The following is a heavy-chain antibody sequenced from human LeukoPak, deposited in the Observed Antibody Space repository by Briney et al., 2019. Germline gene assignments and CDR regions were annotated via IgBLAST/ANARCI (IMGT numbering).Heavy chain of an antibody. D-gene: IGHD1-14*01. CDR3: AKDLRTGRYYFDH. J-gene: IGHJ4*02. CDR2: IRYDGSNK. V-gene: IGHV3-30*02. CDR1: GFTFSSYG. Sequence: PGGSLRLSCAASGFTFSSYGMHWVRQAPGKGLAWVAFIRYDGSNKYYADSVKGRFTISRDNSKNTLYLQMNSRRAEDTAVYYCAKDLRTGRYYFDHWAQGTLVTVSS.